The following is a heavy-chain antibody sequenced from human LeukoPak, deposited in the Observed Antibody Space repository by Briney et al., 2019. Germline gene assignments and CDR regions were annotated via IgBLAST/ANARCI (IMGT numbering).Heavy chain of an antibody. Sequence: GGSLRLSCAASGFTFSTHAMTWVRQAPGKGLEWGSSISIGFDTYSPDSGKARFAISRDNSKNTLYLQMNNLRADDTALYYCARFPGFGSGTYRLDYWGQGTLVTVSS. D-gene: IGHD3-10*01. V-gene: IGHV3-23*05. J-gene: IGHJ4*02. CDR1: GFTFSTHA. CDR3: ARFPGFGSGTYRLDY. CDR2: ISIGFDT.